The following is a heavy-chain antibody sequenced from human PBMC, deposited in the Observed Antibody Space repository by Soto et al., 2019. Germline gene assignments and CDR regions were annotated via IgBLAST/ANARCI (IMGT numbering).Heavy chain of an antibody. CDR2: ISWNGGNI. Sequence: EVQLVESGGGLVQPGRSLRLSCAASGFTFDDYAMHWVRQAPGKGLEWVSGISWNGGNIGYADSVKGRFTISRDNAKNSLFLQMYSLRADDTALYFCSKDIYSSSSGQDYWGQVTPVTVSS. CDR3: SKDIYSSSSGQDY. J-gene: IGHJ4*02. V-gene: IGHV3-9*01. CDR1: GFTFDDYA. D-gene: IGHD6-6*01.